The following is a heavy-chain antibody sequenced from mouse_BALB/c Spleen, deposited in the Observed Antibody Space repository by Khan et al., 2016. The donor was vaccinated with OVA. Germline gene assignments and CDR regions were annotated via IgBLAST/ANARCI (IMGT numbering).Heavy chain of an antibody. CDR3: ARQPYYHYNIMDY. CDR1: GFSSTNYG. D-gene: IGHD2-10*01. J-gene: IGHJ4*01. Sequence: VKLEESGPGLVAPSQSLSITCTISGFSSTNYGVHWVRQPPGKGLEWLVVIWSDGSTTYNSALKSRLTISKDNSKSQVFLKMNSLQTDDTAMYFCARQPYYHYNIMDYWGQATSVTVSS. CDR2: IWSDGST. V-gene: IGHV2-6-1*01.